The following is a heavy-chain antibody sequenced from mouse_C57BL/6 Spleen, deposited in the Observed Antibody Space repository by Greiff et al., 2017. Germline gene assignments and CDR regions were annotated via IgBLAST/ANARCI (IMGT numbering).Heavy chain of an antibody. D-gene: IGHD4-1*01. Sequence: EVQLVESGPELVKPGASVKISCKASGYSFTDYNMNWVKQSKGKGLEWSGVINPNYGTTSYNQKFKGKSTLTVYQSSNTAYMQLNSLTSEDSAVYYCAITGYYYAMDYWGQGTSVTVSS. CDR2: INPNYGTT. J-gene: IGHJ4*01. CDR3: AITGYYYAMDY. V-gene: IGHV1-39*01. CDR1: GYSFTDYN.